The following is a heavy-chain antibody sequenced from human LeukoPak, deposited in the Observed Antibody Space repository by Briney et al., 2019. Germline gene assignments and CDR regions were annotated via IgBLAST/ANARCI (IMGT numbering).Heavy chain of an antibody. D-gene: IGHD6-13*01. CDR1: GGSISSSNW. CDR2: IYHSGST. V-gene: IGHV4-4*02. Sequence: SSGTLSLTCAVSGGSISSSNWWSWVRQPPGKGLEWIGEIYHSGSTNYNPSLKSRVTISVDKSKNQFSLKLSSVTAADTAVYYCARVAAAAGTQFDYWGQGTLVTVSS. J-gene: IGHJ4*02. CDR3: ARVAAAAGTQFDY.